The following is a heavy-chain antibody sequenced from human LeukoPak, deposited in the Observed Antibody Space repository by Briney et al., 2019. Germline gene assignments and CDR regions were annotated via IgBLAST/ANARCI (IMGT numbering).Heavy chain of an antibody. CDR2: ISGSGGST. D-gene: IGHD2-21*01. Sequence: PGGSLRLSCAASGFTFSSYAMSWVRQAPGKGLEWVSAISGSGGSTYYADPVRGRFTIYRDNFRNTLYLQMNRLRVEDAALYYCARAPVTSCRGAFCYPFDLWGQGVLVTVSS. CDR3: ARAPVTSCRGAFCYPFDL. V-gene: IGHV3-23*01. J-gene: IGHJ4*02. CDR1: GFTFSSYA.